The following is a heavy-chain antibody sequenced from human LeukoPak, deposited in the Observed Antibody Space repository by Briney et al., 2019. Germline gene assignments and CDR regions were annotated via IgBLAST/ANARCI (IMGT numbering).Heavy chain of an antibody. CDR1: GFSFSGYG. CDR3: AKVMPPGRIRFYSYYMDV. V-gene: IGHV3-30*02. Sequence: GGSLRLSCAASGFSFSGYGMHWVRQAPGKGLEWVAFIRYDGSNEYYADSVKGRFTISRDKSKNTLSLQMNGLRVEDTAVYYCAKVMPPGRIRFYSYYMDVWGQGTEVTVSS. J-gene: IGHJ6*03. D-gene: IGHD2-15*01. CDR2: IRYDGSNE.